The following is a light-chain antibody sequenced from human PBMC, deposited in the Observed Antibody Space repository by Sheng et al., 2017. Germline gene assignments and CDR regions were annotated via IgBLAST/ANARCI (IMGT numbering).Light chain of an antibody. CDR1: KLGNKY. V-gene: IGLV3-1*01. CDR3: QAWDSSIYV. Sequence: SYELTQPPSVSVSPGQTASITCSGDKLGNKYVFWYQQKAGQSPVLVMYEDKKRPSGIPERFSGSNSGNTATLTISGTQAMDEADYYCQAWDSSIYVFGTGTNVTVL. J-gene: IGLJ1*01. CDR2: EDK.